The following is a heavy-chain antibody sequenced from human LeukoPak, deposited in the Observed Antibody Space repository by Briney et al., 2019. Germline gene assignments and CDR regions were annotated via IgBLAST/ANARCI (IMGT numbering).Heavy chain of an antibody. CDR3: AKDRYSSSADFDS. CDR2: ISSSSSYI. Sequence: GSLRLSCAASGFTFSSYSMNWVRQAPGKGLEWVSSISSSSSYIYYADSVKGRFTISRDNSKNTVPLQMNSLRAEDTAVYYCAKDRYSSSADFDSWGQGTLVTVSS. J-gene: IGHJ4*02. CDR1: GFTFSSYS. V-gene: IGHV3-21*04. D-gene: IGHD6-6*01.